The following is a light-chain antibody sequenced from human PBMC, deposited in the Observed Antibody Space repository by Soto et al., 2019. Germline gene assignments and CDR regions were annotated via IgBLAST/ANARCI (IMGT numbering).Light chain of an antibody. CDR1: SSDVGHYNY. J-gene: IGLJ1*01. CDR3: QSYDSSLSGYV. CDR2: DVS. V-gene: IGLV2-14*03. Sequence: QSALTQPASVSGSPGESITISCTGTSSDVGHYNYVSWYQQHPGKAPKLMIYDVSQRPSGVSDRFSGSKSGNTASLTISGLQAEDEADYYCQSYDSSLSGYVFGTGTKVTVL.